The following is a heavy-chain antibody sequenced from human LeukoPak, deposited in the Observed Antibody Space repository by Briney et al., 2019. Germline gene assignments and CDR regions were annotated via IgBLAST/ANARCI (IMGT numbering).Heavy chain of an antibody. D-gene: IGHD3-10*01. CDR3: ARAYYYGSGSALSTDY. J-gene: IGHJ4*02. CDR2: IIPIFGTA. V-gene: IGHV1-69*13. CDR1: GGTFSSYA. Sequence: SVKVSCKASGGTFSSYAISWVPQAPGQGLEWMGRIIPIFGTANYAQKFQGRVTITADESTSTAYMELSSLRSEDTAVYYCARAYYYGSGSALSTDYWGQGTLVTVSS.